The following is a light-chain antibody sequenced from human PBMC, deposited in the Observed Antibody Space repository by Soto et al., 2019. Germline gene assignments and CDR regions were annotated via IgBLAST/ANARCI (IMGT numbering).Light chain of an antibody. V-gene: IGKV3-20*01. CDR3: EQYGSSPRT. CDR2: GAS. J-gene: IGKJ1*01. CDR1: QSVHNF. Sequence: EVVLTQSPATLSLSPWDRAALSCKASQSVHNFLAWYQQKPGQAPRLLIYGASNRAAGIPARFSGSGSGTDFTLTISRLEPEDFAVYYCEQYGSSPRTFGQGTKVDIK.